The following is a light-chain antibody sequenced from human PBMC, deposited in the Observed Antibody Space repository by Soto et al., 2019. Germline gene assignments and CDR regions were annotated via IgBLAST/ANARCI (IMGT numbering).Light chain of an antibody. CDR3: QQRSDWVT. CDR1: QSVSSY. Sequence: EVVLTQSPATLSLSPGERATLSCRASQSVSSYLVWYQQKPGQAPRLLIYDAANRAIGIPARFSGSGSGTDFTLTSSSLEPEDSAVYYYQQRSDWVTFGQGTKLEIK. CDR2: DAA. V-gene: IGKV3-11*01. J-gene: IGKJ2*01.